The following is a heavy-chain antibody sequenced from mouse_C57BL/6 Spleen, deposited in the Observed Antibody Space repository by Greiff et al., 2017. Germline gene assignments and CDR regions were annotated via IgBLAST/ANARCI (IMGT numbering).Heavy chain of an antibody. D-gene: IGHD3-2*02. Sequence: QVQLKQPGAELVKPGASVKLSCKASGYTFTSYWMHWVKQRPGQGLEWIGMIHPNSGSTNYNEKFKSKATLTVDKSSSTAYMQLSSLTSEDSAVYYCARGGSSGYAYAMDYWGQGTSVTVSS. CDR1: GYTFTSYW. J-gene: IGHJ4*01. CDR2: IHPNSGST. V-gene: IGHV1-64*01. CDR3: ARGGSSGYAYAMDY.